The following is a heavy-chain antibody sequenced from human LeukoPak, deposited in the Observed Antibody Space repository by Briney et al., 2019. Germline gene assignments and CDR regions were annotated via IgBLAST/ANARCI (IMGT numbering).Heavy chain of an antibody. Sequence: GGSLTLSCAASGFTFSSYWMTWVRQAPGKGLEWVANIKQDASEKYYVDSVKGRFTISRDNAKNLLYLQMNSLRAEDTAVYYCAKYRGVHYWGQGTLVTVSS. CDR3: AKYRGVHY. V-gene: IGHV3-7*03. CDR1: GFTFSSYW. J-gene: IGHJ4*02. D-gene: IGHD1-1*01. CDR2: IKQDASEK.